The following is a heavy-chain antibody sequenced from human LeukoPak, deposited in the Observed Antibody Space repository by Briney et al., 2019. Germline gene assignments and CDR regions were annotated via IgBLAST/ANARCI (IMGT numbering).Heavy chain of an antibody. Sequence: GESLKISCKGSGYSFTDYWIGWVRQTPGKGLEWMGIIYPDDSDTRYSPSFQGQVTISADKSISTAYLHWSSLKASDTAMYYCARSWVAGYGTVLDYWGQGTLVTVSS. D-gene: IGHD6-19*01. CDR1: GYSFTDYW. CDR2: IYPDDSDT. V-gene: IGHV5-51*01. CDR3: ARSWVAGYGTVLDY. J-gene: IGHJ4*02.